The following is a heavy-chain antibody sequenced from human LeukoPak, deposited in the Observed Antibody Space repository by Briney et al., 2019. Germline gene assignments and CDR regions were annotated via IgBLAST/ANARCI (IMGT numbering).Heavy chain of an antibody. CDR1: GFTFSDYY. Sequence: GGSLRLSCAASGFTFSDYYMSWIRQAPGKGLEWGSYISSSGSTIYYADSVKGRFTISRDHAKNSLYLQMNSLRAEDTAVYYCARDVPSRTYYYGSGSLDAFDIWGQGTMVTVSS. J-gene: IGHJ3*02. V-gene: IGHV3-11*01. D-gene: IGHD3-10*01. CDR3: ARDVPSRTYYYGSGSLDAFDI. CDR2: ISSSGSTI.